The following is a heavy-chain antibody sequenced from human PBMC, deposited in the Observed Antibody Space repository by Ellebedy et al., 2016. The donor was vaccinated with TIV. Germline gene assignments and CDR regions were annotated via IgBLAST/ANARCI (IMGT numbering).Heavy chain of an antibody. D-gene: IGHD5-18*01. CDR1: GYTFTDYY. V-gene: IGHV1-2*04. Sequence: ASVKVSCKASGYTFTDYYIHWVRQAPGQGLEWMGWINPNSGGTNYAQKFQGWVTMTRDTSISTAYMELNSLRAEDTAVYYCAGHGDRAMTHWGQGTLVTVSS. CDR2: INPNSGGT. J-gene: IGHJ4*02. CDR3: AGHGDRAMTH.